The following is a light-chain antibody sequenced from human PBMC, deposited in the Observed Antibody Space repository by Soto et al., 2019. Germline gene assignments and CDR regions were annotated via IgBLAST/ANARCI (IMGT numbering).Light chain of an antibody. CDR3: QQYYSTPRT. Sequence: DIVMTQSPDSLAVSLGERATINCKSSQSALYSSNNKNYLAWYQQKPGQPPKLLIYWASTRESGDPDLFSGSGSVTDFTLTISSLQAEDVAVYYCQQYYSTPRTFGRGTKVEIK. J-gene: IGKJ1*01. V-gene: IGKV4-1*01. CDR2: WAS. CDR1: QSALYSSNNKNY.